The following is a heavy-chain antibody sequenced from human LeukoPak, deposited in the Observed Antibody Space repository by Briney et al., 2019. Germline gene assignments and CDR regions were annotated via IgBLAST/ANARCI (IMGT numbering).Heavy chain of an antibody. V-gene: IGHV1-8*01. Sequence: GASVKVSCKASGYTFTSYDINWVRQATGQGLEWMGWMNPNSGNTGYAQKFQGRVTMTRNTSISTAYMELSSLRSEDTAVYYCARVLWFGELIGFWFDPWGQGTLVTVSS. J-gene: IGHJ5*02. CDR1: GYTFTSYD. D-gene: IGHD3-10*01. CDR3: ARVLWFGELIGFWFDP. CDR2: MNPNSGNT.